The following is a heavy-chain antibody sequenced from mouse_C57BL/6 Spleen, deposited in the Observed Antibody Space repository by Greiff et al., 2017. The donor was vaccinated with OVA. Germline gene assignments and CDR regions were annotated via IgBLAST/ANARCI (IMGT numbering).Heavy chain of an antibody. CDR1: GYSITSGYY. CDR3: ARDSGPWFAY. CDR2: ISYDGSN. V-gene: IGHV3-6*01. J-gene: IGHJ3*01. Sequence: VQLKESGPGLVKPSQSLSLTCSVTGYSITSGYYWNWIRQFPGNKLEWMGYISYDGSNNYNPSLKNRISITRDTSKNQFFLKLNSVTTEDTATYYCARDSGPWFAYWGQGTLVTVSA.